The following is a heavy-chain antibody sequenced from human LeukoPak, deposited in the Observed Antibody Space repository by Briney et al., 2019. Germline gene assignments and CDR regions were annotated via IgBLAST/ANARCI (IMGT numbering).Heavy chain of an antibody. CDR1: GGSFSGYY. J-gene: IGHJ4*02. V-gene: IGHV4-34*01. CDR2: INHSGST. CDR3: ARGQDIVVVPAAIPEKSFDY. Sequence: SETLSLTCAVYGGSFSGYYWSWIRQPPGKGLEWIGEINHSGSTNYNPSLKSRVTISVGTSKNQFSLKLSSVTAADTAVYYCARGQDIVVVPAAIPEKSFDYWGQGTLVTVSS. D-gene: IGHD2-2*02.